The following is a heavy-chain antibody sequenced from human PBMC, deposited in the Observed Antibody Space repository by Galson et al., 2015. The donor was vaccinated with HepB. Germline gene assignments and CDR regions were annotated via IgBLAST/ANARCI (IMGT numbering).Heavy chain of an antibody. CDR3: TREGPETYYYDSSGYYGDY. CDR2: IGSRTYGGTT. D-gene: IGHD3-22*01. V-gene: IGHV3-49*03. Sequence: SLRLSCAASGFTFGDYAMSWFRQAPGKGLEWVGFIGSRTYGGTTEYAASVKGRFTISRDASKSIVYLQMNSLKTEDTAVYYCTREGPETYYYDSSGYYGDYWGQGTLVTVSS. CDR1: GFTFGDYA. J-gene: IGHJ4*02.